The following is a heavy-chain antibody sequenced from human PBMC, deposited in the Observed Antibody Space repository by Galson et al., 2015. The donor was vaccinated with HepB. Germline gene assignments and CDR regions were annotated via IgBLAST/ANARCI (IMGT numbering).Heavy chain of an antibody. CDR3: ARDLERYSSGANWFDP. Sequence: SVKVSCKASGYTFTGYYMHWVRQAPGQGLEWMGWINPNSGGTNYAQKFQGRVTMTRDTSISTAYMELSRLRSDDTAVYYCARDLERYSSGANWFDPWGQGTLVTVSS. CDR2: INPNSGGT. D-gene: IGHD6-19*01. J-gene: IGHJ5*02. CDR1: GYTFTGYY. V-gene: IGHV1-2*02.